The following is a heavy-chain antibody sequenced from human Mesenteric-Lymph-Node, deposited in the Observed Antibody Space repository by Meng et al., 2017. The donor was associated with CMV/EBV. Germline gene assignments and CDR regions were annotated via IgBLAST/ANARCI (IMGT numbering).Heavy chain of an antibody. V-gene: IGHV4-34*01. CDR3: ARGRNFDWLSPLDY. Sequence: AGDGGSFSGYYWSWSRQPPGKGLGWIGEINHSGSTNCNPSLKSRVTISVDTSKNQFSLKLSSVTAADTAVYYCARGRNFDWLSPLDYWGQGTLVTVSS. D-gene: IGHD3-9*01. CDR1: GGSFSGYY. J-gene: IGHJ4*02. CDR2: INHSGST.